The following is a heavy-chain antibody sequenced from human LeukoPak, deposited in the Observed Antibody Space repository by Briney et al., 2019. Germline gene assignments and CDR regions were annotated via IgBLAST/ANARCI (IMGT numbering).Heavy chain of an antibody. CDR1: GYAFTSYY. Sequence: ASVKVSCKASGYAFTSYYIHWVRQAPGQGLEWMGIINPSGGSTTYEQKFQGRVAMTRDTSTSRVYMEVSSLRSEDTAVYYCARTYSSSDEFDYWGQGTLVTVSS. V-gene: IGHV1-46*01. J-gene: IGHJ4*02. D-gene: IGHD6-13*01. CDR3: ARTYSSSDEFDY. CDR2: INPSGGST.